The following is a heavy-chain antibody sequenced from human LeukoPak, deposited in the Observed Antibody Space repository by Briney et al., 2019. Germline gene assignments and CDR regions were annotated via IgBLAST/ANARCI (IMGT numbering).Heavy chain of an antibody. V-gene: IGHV4-34*01. CDR3: ARRSTSCLDY. Sequence: GSLRLSCAASGFTFSSYAMRWIRQPPGKGLEWIGEINHRGITNYNPSLTSRVTISVDTSKNQFSLNLTSLTAADTAVYYCARRSTSCLDYWGQGTLVTVSS. CDR1: GFTFSSYA. J-gene: IGHJ4*02. CDR2: INHRGIT. D-gene: IGHD2-2*01.